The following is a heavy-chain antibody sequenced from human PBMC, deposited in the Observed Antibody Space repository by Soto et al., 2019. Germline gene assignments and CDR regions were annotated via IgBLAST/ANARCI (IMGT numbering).Heavy chain of an antibody. J-gene: IGHJ4*02. CDR3: ARLGAGYSYGLDY. Sequence: QLQLQESGPGLVKPSETLSLSCAVSGGSISSGRYYWGWIRQPPGKGLEWIGTIYYSGSTYYNPSLKIRVTVSVDTSKNQFSLNLNSVTAADTAVYYCARLGAGYSYGLDYWGQGTLVTVSS. CDR2: IYYSGST. CDR1: GGSISSGRYY. V-gene: IGHV4-39*01. D-gene: IGHD5-18*01.